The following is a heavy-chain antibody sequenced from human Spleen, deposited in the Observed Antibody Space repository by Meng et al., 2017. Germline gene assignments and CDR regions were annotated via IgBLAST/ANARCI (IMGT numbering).Heavy chain of an antibody. V-gene: IGHV4-34*01. J-gene: IGHJ1*01. D-gene: IGHD3-22*01. CDR2: INHSGST. Sequence: QVYVQEWGAGLFKPSETPSLICAVYGGSCSGYYWSWIRQPPGKGLEWIGEINHSGSTNYNPSLKSRVTISVDTSKNQFSLKLSSVTAADTAVYYCAVVVTEEVSIVEHWGQGTLVTVSS. CDR3: AVVVTEEVSIVEH. CDR1: GGSCSGYY.